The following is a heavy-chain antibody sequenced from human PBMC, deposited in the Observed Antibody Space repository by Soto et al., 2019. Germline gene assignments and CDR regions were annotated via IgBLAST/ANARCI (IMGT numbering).Heavy chain of an antibody. Sequence: SETLSLTCAVSGGPISSGGYSWSWIRQPPGKGLEWIGYIYHSGSTYYNPSLKSRVTISVDRSKNQFSLKLSSVTAADTAVYYCAREVAAAGFDFDYWGQGTLVTVSS. CDR2: IYHSGST. D-gene: IGHD6-13*01. V-gene: IGHV4-30-2*01. CDR3: AREVAAAGFDFDY. J-gene: IGHJ4*02. CDR1: GGPISSGGYS.